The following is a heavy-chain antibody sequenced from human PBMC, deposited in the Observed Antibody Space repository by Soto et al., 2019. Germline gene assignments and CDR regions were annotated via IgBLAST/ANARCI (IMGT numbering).Heavy chain of an antibody. Sequence: EVQLLESGGGLVQPGGSLRLSCAASGFTFRSYAMSWVRQAPGKGLEWVSAISGSGGSTYYADSVKGRFTISRDNSKNTLYLQMNSLRAEDTAVYYCAKGKGEWFDAFDIWGQGTMVTVSS. CDR1: GFTFRSYA. CDR3: AKGKGEWFDAFDI. V-gene: IGHV3-23*01. D-gene: IGHD3-3*01. J-gene: IGHJ3*02. CDR2: ISGSGGST.